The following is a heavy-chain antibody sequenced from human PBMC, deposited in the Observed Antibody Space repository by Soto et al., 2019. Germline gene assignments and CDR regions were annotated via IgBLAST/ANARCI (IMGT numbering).Heavy chain of an antibody. CDR2: IYYSGST. CDR3: ARIGQQLVYYYYYGMDV. V-gene: IGHV4-61*01. Sequence: SETLSLTCTVSGGSVSSGSYYWSWIRQPPGKGLEWIGYIYYSGSTNYNPSLKSRVTISVDTPKNQFSLKLSSVTAADTAVYYCARIGQQLVYYYYYGMDVWGQGTTVTVSS. D-gene: IGHD6-13*01. J-gene: IGHJ6*02. CDR1: GGSVSSGSYY.